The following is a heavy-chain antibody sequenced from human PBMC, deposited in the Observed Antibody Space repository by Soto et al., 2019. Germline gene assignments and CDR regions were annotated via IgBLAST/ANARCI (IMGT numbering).Heavy chain of an antibody. J-gene: IGHJ3*02. CDR3: ATDRFSSRDAFDI. CDR2: FDPEDGET. Sequence: ASVKVTCKVSGYTLTELSMHWVRQAPGKGLEWMGGFDPEDGETIYAQKFQGRVTMTEDTSTDTAYMELSSLRSEDTTVYYCATDRFSSRDAFDIWGQGTMVTVSS. V-gene: IGHV1-24*01. CDR1: GYTLTELS. D-gene: IGHD6-13*01.